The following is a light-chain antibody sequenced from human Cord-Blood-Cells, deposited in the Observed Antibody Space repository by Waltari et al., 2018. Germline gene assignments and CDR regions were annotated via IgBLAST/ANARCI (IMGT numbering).Light chain of an antibody. Sequence: QSVLTQPPSASGTPGPRVTLPCSGRSSNLGSNTVNWYQQLPGTAPKLLIYSNNQRPSGVPDRFSGSKSGTSASLAISGLQSEDEADYYCAAWDDSLNGVVFGGGTKLTVL. J-gene: IGLJ2*01. CDR3: AAWDDSLNGVV. V-gene: IGLV1-44*01. CDR2: SNN. CDR1: SSNLGSNT.